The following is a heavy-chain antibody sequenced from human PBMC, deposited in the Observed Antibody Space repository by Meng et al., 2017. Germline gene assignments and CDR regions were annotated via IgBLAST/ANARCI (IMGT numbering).Heavy chain of an antibody. CDR1: GGTFRSYA. CDR2: IIPIFGTA. CDR3: ARDQGSKATKFDY. D-gene: IGHD5-24*01. Sequence: QGRLVQAGAEGKKPGSSVKVSCKASGGTFRSYAISWVRQAPGQGLEWMGGIIPIFGTANYAQKFQGRVTITADESTSTAYMELSSLRSEDTAVYYCARDQGSKATKFDYWGQGTLVTVSS. V-gene: IGHV1-69*01. J-gene: IGHJ4*02.